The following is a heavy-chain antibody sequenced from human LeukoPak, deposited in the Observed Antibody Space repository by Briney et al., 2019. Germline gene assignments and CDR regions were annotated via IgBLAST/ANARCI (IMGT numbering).Heavy chain of an antibody. CDR3: AKEEMATITRGYFDY. CDR2: ISTSRSYI. Sequence: GGSLRLSCAASGFTFRSYSMNWVRQAPGKGLEWVSSISTSRSYIYYADSVKGRFTISRDNAKNSLYLQMNSLRAEDTAVYYCAKEEMATITRGYFDYWGQGTLVTVSS. V-gene: IGHV3-21*04. D-gene: IGHD5-24*01. J-gene: IGHJ4*02. CDR1: GFTFRSYS.